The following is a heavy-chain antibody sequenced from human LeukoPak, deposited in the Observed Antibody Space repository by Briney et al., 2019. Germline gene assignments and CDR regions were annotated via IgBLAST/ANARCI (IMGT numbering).Heavy chain of an antibody. V-gene: IGHV4-34*01. CDR1: GGSFSGYY. Sequence: SETLSLTCAVYGGSFSGYYWSWIRQPPGKGLEWIGVINHSGSTNYNPSLKSRVTISVDTSKNQFSLKLSSVTAADTAVYYCARHGGYSSPYLHWGQGTLVTVSS. D-gene: IGHD6-13*01. J-gene: IGHJ1*01. CDR2: INHSGST. CDR3: ARHGGYSSPYLH.